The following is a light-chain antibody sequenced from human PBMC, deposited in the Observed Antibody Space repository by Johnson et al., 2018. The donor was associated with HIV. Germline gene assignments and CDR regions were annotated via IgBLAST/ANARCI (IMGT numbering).Light chain of an antibody. J-gene: IGLJ1*01. Sequence: QSVLTQPPSVSAAPGQKVTISCSGSSSNIGNNFVSWYQQLPGAAPKLLIYKNDQRPSGIPDRFSGSKSGTSATLGITGLQTGDEADYYCGTWDSSLSAYVFGTGTKVTAL. CDR3: GTWDSSLSAYV. CDR2: KND. CDR1: SSNIGNNF. V-gene: IGLV1-51*02.